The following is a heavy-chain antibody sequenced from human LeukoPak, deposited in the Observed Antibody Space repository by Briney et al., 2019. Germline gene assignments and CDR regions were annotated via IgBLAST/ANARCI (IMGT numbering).Heavy chain of an antibody. J-gene: IGHJ5*02. Sequence: GGSWRLSCAAPGFTFSSSSMNWFRQAPGKGLDWVSSISIISSYIYYADSVKGQFTISRDKAKNSLYLQMNSLRAEDTAVYYCARNLEWEHLHSWGQGTLVTVSS. D-gene: IGHD1-26*01. CDR1: GFTFSSSS. CDR3: ARNLEWEHLHS. CDR2: ISIISSYI. V-gene: IGHV3-21*01.